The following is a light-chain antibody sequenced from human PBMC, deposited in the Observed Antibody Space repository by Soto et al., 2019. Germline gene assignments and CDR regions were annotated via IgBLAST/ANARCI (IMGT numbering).Light chain of an antibody. CDR1: SGHGGYA. J-gene: IGLJ2*01. Sequence: QSVLTQSPSASASLGASVKLTCTLSSGHGGYAIAWHQKQPGKGPRYLMDLNNDGSHTKGDGIPDRFSGSSSGADRYLIISSLQSEDEADYYCQTWGTGFQFFGGGTQLTVL. CDR2: LNNDGSH. CDR3: QTWGTGFQF. V-gene: IGLV4-69*01.